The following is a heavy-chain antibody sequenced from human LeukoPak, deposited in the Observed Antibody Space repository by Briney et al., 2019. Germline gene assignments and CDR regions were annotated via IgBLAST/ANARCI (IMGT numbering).Heavy chain of an antibody. J-gene: IGHJ4*02. V-gene: IGHV3-23*01. Sequence: GGSLRLSCAASGFTFSSYAMSWVRQAPGKGLEWVSAISGSGGSTYYADSVKGRFTISRDNSKNTLYLQMNGLRVEDTAVYYCARDRPRYFEYWGLGTLVTVSS. CDR3: ARDRPRYFEY. CDR1: GFTFSSYA. CDR2: ISGSGGST.